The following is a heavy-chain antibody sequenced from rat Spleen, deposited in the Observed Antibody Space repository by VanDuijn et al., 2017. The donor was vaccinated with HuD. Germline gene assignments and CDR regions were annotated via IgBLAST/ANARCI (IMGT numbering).Heavy chain of an antibody. CDR2: ISTSGDNT. D-gene: IGHD1-6*01. Sequence: EVQLVESGGGLVQPGRSLKLSCAASGFTFNNYGMAWVRQTPTKGLEWVATISTSGDNTYYRDSVKGRFTISRDNAKSTLYLQMNSLRSEDTATYYCARRPYTTDSYFDYWGQGVMVTVSS. V-gene: IGHV5S13*01. J-gene: IGHJ2*01. CDR1: GFTFNNYG. CDR3: ARRPYTTDSYFDY.